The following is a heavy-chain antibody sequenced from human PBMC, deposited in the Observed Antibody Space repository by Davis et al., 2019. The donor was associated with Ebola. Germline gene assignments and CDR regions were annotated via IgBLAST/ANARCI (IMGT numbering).Heavy chain of an antibody. D-gene: IGHD2-2*02. CDR2: IKSKTDGGTT. J-gene: IGHJ6*02. V-gene: IGHV3-15*07. Sequence: GESLKISCAASGFTFSNAWMNWVRQAPGKGLEWVGRIKSKTDGGTTDYAAPVKGRFTISRDDSKNTLYLQMNSLKTEDTAVYYCTTDLPYEYCSSTSCYTAYYYYYGMDVWGQGTTVTVSS. CDR3: TTDLPYEYCSSTSCYTAYYYYYGMDV. CDR1: GFTFSNAW.